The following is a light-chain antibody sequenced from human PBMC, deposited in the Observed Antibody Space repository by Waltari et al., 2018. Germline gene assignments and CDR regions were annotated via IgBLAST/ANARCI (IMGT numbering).Light chain of an antibody. V-gene: IGLV2-14*03. Sequence: QSALTQPASVSGSPGQSITVSCTGSSSDVGGYNYVSWYQQHPGKAPKPMLYDVTNRPSGVSSNFSGSKAGNTASLAISGRQAEDEADYYCSSYTSSNTLVFGGGTKLTVL. CDR3: SSYTSSNTLV. CDR2: DVT. CDR1: SSDVGGYNY. J-gene: IGLJ2*01.